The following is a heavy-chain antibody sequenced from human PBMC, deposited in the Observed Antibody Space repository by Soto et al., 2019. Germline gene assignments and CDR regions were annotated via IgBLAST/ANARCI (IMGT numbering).Heavy chain of an antibody. CDR2: ISAYNGNT. Sequence: QVQLVQSGAEVKKPGASVKVSCKASGYTFTSYGISWVRQAPGQGLEWMGWISAYNGNTNYAQKLQGRVTMTTDTSTSTAYMERRSLRSDDTAVYYCARDGWIGDVVVVAANIGYYGMDVWGQGTTVTVSS. CDR3: ARDGWIGDVVVVAANIGYYGMDV. V-gene: IGHV1-18*01. D-gene: IGHD2-15*01. CDR1: GYTFTSYG. J-gene: IGHJ6*02.